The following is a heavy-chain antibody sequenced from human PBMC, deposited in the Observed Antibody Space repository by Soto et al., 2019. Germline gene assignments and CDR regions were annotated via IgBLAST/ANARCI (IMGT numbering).Heavy chain of an antibody. CDR1: GLPFTNYC. Sequence: PXVCLRLSGAACGLPFTNYCMNWVRQTPGKGLMWVSRISPDGSDVGYAESVRGRFTLSKDSSRNTVSLQMNSLRAEDTVVYYCARLPGAFYYDNSDYDFHDYWGQGTMVTVSS. V-gene: IGHV3-74*01. J-gene: IGHJ4*02. CDR3: ARLPGAFYYDNSDYDFHDY. CDR2: ISPDGSDV. D-gene: IGHD3-22*01.